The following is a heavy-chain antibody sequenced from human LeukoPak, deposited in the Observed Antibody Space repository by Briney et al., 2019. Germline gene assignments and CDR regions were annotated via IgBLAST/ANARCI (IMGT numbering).Heavy chain of an antibody. V-gene: IGHV4-61*01. D-gene: IGHD1-26*01. J-gene: IGHJ5*02. CDR2: IYNGVNT. CDR3: ARSRAFNSGAFDP. Sequence: SETLSLTCTVSGASVSSASYWSWIRPPPGKGVEWIAHIYNGVNTNYNPSLKSRVTISVDTSKNQFSLRLNSVTAADTAVYYCARSRAFNSGAFDPWGQGSLVTVSS. CDR1: GASVSSASY.